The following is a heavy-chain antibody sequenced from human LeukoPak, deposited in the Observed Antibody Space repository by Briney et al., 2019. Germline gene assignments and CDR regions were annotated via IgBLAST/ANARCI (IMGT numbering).Heavy chain of an antibody. CDR3: ARVSGPYTTSRFDY. D-gene: IGHD2-2*02. CDR1: GYTFSGYY. CDR2: IDPTSGGT. J-gene: IGHJ4*02. V-gene: IGHV1-2*02. Sequence: ASVRVSCKTSGYTFSGYYLHWVRQAPGQGPEWMGRIDPTSGGTHYAQKFQDRVTVTRDTSTSTVYMELSGLRSDDTAAYYCARVSGPYTTSRFDYWGQGTLVTVSS.